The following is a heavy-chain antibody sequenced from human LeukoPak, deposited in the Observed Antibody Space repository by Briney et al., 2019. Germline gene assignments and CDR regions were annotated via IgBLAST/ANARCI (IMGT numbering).Heavy chain of an antibody. CDR1: GGSFSAYY. Sequence: PSETLSLTCAVYGGSFSAYYWNWVRQPPGKGLEWIGEISHSGSTNYNPSLKSRVIMSIDTSKNQFSLKVKSVTAADTAVYFCARGGYTSSWLNYWGQGTLVTVSS. V-gene: IGHV4-34*01. CDR3: ARGGYTSSWLNY. D-gene: IGHD6-13*01. CDR2: ISHSGST. J-gene: IGHJ4*02.